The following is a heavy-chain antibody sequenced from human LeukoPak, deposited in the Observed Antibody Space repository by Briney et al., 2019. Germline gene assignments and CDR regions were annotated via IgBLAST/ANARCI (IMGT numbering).Heavy chain of an antibody. D-gene: IGHD3-16*01. CDR1: GGSISSYY. J-gene: IGHJ3*02. V-gene: IGHV4-4*07. CDR3: ALRQPAGAFDI. CDR2: IYTSGST. Sequence: SETLSLTCTVSGGSISSYYWSWIRQPAGKGLEWIGRIYTSGSTSYNPSLKSRVTMSVDTSKNQFSLKLSSVTAADTAVYYCALRQPAGAFDIWGQGTMVTVSS.